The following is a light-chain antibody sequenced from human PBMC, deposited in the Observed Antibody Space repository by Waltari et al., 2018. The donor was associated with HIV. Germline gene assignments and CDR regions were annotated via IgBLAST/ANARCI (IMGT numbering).Light chain of an antibody. CDR2: YNS. V-gene: IGLV3-21*04. J-gene: IGLJ2*01. CDR1: KSGSQN. CDR3: QVWDTDGDHVV. Sequence: SYLLTQPPSVSVVPGKTASLPCGGHKSGSQNVNWYQQKPGQAPVLLISYNSDRPPGIPARFSGSNLGSKAALTISGVEAGDEADYYWQVWDTDGDHVVFGEGTKLTVL.